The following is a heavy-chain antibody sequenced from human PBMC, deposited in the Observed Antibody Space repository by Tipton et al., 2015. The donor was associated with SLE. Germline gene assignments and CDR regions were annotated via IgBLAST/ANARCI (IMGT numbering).Heavy chain of an antibody. CDR2: INHSGST. J-gene: IGHJ2*01. Sequence: TLSLTCAVYGGSFSGYYWSWIRQPPGKGLEWIGEINHSGSTNYNPSLKSRVTISVDTSKNQFSLKLSSVTAADTAVYYCARPLYWYFDLWGRGTLVTVSS. CDR3: ARPLYWYFDL. CDR1: GGSFSGYY. V-gene: IGHV4-34*01.